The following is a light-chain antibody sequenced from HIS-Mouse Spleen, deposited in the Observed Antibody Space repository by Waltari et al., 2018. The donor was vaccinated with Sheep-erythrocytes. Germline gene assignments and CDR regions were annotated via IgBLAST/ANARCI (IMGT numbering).Light chain of an antibody. CDR1: SSDVGSYNL. CDR2: VGS. CDR3: CSYAGSSTWV. V-gene: IGLV2-23*01. J-gene: IGLJ3*02. Sequence: QSALTQPASVSGSPGQSITISCTGTSSDVGSYNLVSWYQQHPGQAPKLMIYVGSKRPSGVSTRFSGSKSGNTASLTISGLQAEDEADYYCCSYAGSSTWVFGGGTKLTVL.